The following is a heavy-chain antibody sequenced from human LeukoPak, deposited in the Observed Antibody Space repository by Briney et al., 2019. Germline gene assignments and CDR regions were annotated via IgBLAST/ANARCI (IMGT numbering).Heavy chain of an antibody. CDR2: IYHSGST. J-gene: IGHJ5*02. CDR3: ARGPYLYYYDSSGYSNWFDP. V-gene: IGHV4-38-2*02. CDR1: GYSISSGYY. Sequence: SETLSLTCTVSGYSISSGYYWGWIRQPPGKGLEWIGSIYHSGSTYYNPSLKSRVTISVDTSKNQFSLKLSSVTAADTAVYYCARGPYLYYYDSSGYSNWFDPWGQGTLVTVSS. D-gene: IGHD3-22*01.